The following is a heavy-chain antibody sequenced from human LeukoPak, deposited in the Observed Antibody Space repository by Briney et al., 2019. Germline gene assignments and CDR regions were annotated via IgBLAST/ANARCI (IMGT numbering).Heavy chain of an antibody. D-gene: IGHD3-10*01. CDR2: INPNTGGA. J-gene: IGHJ6*03. V-gene: IGHV1-2*02. Sequence: GASVKVSCKASGYTFSDYYIHWVRQAPGQGLEWMGWINPNTGGANFAQKFQGRVSMTGDTSTRTAYMDLSSLRFDDTAVYYCARGVRGVRGVIHYYYYYYYMDVWGKGTTVTISS. CDR1: GYTFSDYY. CDR3: ARGVRGVRGVIHYYYYYYYMDV.